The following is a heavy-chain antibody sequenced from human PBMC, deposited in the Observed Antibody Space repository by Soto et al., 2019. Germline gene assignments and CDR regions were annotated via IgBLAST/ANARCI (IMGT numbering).Heavy chain of an antibody. CDR1: GFTFSDYY. J-gene: IGHJ4*02. V-gene: IGHV3-11*06. CDR2: ISSSSTYT. D-gene: IGHD6-13*01. CDR3: AKERSSSWYCLDY. Sequence: GGSLRLSCAASGFTFSDYYMSWIRQAPGKGLEWVSYISSSSTYTNYADSVKGRFTVSRDNAKNSLYLQMNSLRAEDTAVYYCAKERSSSWYCLDYWGQGTLVTVSS.